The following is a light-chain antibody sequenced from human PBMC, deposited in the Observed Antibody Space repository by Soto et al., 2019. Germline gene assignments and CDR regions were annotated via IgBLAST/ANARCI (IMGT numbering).Light chain of an antibody. CDR3: QQYNSYSIS. V-gene: IGKV1-5*03. J-gene: IGKJ5*01. Sequence: DVQMTQSPSTLSASVEDRVTITRRARQSISSWLAWYQQKPGKAPKLLIYKASSLESGVPSRFSGSRYGTEFTLTISSLQPYDCETYCGQQYNSYSISFGQGTRLEIK. CDR2: KAS. CDR1: QSISSW.